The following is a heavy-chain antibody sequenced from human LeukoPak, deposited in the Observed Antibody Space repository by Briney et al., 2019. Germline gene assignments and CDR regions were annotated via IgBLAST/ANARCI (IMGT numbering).Heavy chain of an antibody. Sequence: ASVKVSCKASGGTFSSYAISWVRQAPGQGLEWMGRIIPIFGTANYAQKFQGRVTITTGESTSTAYMELSSLRSEDTAVYYCARAGIQLWSAFDIWGQGTMVTVSS. D-gene: IGHD5-18*01. J-gene: IGHJ3*02. CDR3: ARAGIQLWSAFDI. CDR2: IIPIFGTA. V-gene: IGHV1-69*05. CDR1: GGTFSSYA.